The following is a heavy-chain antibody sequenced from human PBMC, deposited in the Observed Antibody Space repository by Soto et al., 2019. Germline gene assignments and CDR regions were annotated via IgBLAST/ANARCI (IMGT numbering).Heavy chain of an antibody. CDR1: GFTFSSYW. CDR2: IKQDGSEK. D-gene: IGHD2-15*01. J-gene: IGHJ6*03. CDR3: ARDVPVVVVAAYYYYMDV. Sequence: GGSLRLSCAASGFTFSSYWMSWVRQAPGKGLEWVANIKQDGSEKYYVDSVKGRFTISRDNAKNSLYLQMNSLRAEDTAVYYCARDVPVVVVAAYYYYMDVWGKGTTVTVSS. V-gene: IGHV3-7*01.